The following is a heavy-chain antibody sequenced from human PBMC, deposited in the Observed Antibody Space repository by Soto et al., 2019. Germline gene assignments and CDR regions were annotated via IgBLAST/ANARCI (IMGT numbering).Heavy chain of an antibody. D-gene: IGHD1-26*01. CDR2: IIPILGIA. J-gene: IGHJ4*02. V-gene: IGHV1-69*02. CDR1: GGTFSSYT. CDR3: AGGGSYDFDY. Sequence: QVQLVQSGAEVKKPGSSVKVSCKASGGTFSSYTISWVRQAPGQGLEWMGRIIPILGIANYAQKFQGRVTITEDKSTRTAYMELSSLRSEDTAVYYCAGGGSYDFDYWGQGTLVTVSS.